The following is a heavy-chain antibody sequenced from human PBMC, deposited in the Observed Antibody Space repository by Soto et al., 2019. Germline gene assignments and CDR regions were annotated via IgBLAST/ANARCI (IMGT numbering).Heavy chain of an antibody. Sequence: GESLKISCKGSGYTFTSHWIAWVRQMPGKGLEWMGIIYADNSDTKYSPSFQGQVTISADKSISTAYLQWSSLKASDTAMYYCAALFYYDSKGGFDYWGQGTRVTVS. CDR1: GYTFTSHW. D-gene: IGHD3-22*01. V-gene: IGHV5-51*01. J-gene: IGHJ4*02. CDR3: AALFYYDSKGGFDY. CDR2: IYADNSDT.